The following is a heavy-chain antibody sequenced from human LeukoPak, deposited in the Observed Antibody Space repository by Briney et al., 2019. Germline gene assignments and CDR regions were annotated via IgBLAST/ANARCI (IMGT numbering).Heavy chain of an antibody. CDR2: IIPILGIA. V-gene: IGHV1-69*04. J-gene: IGHJ6*02. CDR3: VRRRFSPRKRTGYSSSWYGPDYYYYGMDV. CDR1: GGTFSSYA. Sequence: GASVKVSCKASGGTFSSYAISWVRQAPGQGLEWMGRIIPILGIANYAQKFQGRVTITADKSTSTAYMELSSLRSEDTAVYYCVRRRFSPRKRTGYSSSWYGPDYYYYGMDVWGQGTTVTVSS. D-gene: IGHD6-13*01.